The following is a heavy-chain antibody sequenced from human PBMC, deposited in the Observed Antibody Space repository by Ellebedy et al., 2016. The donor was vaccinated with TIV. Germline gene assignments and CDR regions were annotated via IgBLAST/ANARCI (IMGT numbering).Heavy chain of an antibody. CDR1: GFTFDDYA. V-gene: IGHV3-9*01. J-gene: IGHJ4*02. CDR3: AKAGSYYNAGFDY. Sequence: GGSLRLXXAASGFTFDDYAMHWVRQAPGKGLEWVSGISWNSGSIGYADSVKGRFTISRDNAKNSLYLQMNSLRAEDTALYYCAKAGSYYNAGFDYWGQGTLVTVSS. D-gene: IGHD3-10*01. CDR2: ISWNSGSI.